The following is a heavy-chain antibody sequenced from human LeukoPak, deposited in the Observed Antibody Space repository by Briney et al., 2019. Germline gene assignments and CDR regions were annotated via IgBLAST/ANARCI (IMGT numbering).Heavy chain of an antibody. CDR3: ARTLHCSGGSCYFGDFDY. CDR1: GGSFCGYY. V-gene: IGHV4-34*01. J-gene: IGHJ4*02. D-gene: IGHD2-15*01. Sequence: SETLSLTCAVYGGSFCGYYWSWIRQPPGKGLEWIGEINHSGSTNYNPSLKSRVTISVDTSKNQFSLKLSSVTAADTAVYYCARTLHCSGGSCYFGDFDYWGQGTLVTVSS. CDR2: INHSGST.